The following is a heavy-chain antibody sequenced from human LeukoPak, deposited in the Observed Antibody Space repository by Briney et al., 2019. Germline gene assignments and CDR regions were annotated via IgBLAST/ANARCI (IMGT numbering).Heavy chain of an antibody. CDR2: ISGSGGST. V-gene: IGHV3-23*01. CDR1: GFTFSSYA. CDR3: AKGPSPPLPYCSSTSCYNSKSDAFDI. J-gene: IGHJ3*02. D-gene: IGHD2-2*02. Sequence: GRSLRLSCAASGFTFSSYAMSWVRQAPGKGLEWVSAISGSGGSTYYADSVKGRFTISRDNSKNTLYLQMNSLRAEDTAVYYCAKGPSPPLPYCSSTSCYNSKSDAFDIWGQGTMVTVSS.